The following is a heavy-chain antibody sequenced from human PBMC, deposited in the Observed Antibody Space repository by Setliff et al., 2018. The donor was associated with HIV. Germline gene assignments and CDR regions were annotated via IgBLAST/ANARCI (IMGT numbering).Heavy chain of an antibody. CDR3: ARVRGWSRTHTRGFDY. CDR2: ISTYSGNT. V-gene: IGHV1-18*01. CDR1: GYTFTNYD. Sequence: ASVKVSCKASGYTFTNYDISWVRQAPGHGLKWMGWISTYSGNTDYAQKPQGRVTMTADTSTGTAYMELRSLRSDDTAVYYCARVRGWSRTHTRGFDYWGQGTLVTVSS. D-gene: IGHD3-10*01. J-gene: IGHJ4*02.